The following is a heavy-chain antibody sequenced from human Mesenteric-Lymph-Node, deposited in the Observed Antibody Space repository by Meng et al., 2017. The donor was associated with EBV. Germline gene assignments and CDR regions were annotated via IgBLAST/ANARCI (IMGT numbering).Heavy chain of an antibody. CDR3: ARGATSVFDL. CDR2: TYYRSKWYN. Sequence: QVQLQQSGPGLVKPSXXLSLTXAISGDSVSSSSAAWTWIRQSPSRGLEWLGRTYYRSKWYNDYAVFVKSRITINPDTSKNQFSLQLNSVTPEDAAVYYCARGATSVFDLGGRGTLVTVSA. J-gene: IGHJ2*01. CDR1: GDSVSSSSAA. V-gene: IGHV6-1*01.